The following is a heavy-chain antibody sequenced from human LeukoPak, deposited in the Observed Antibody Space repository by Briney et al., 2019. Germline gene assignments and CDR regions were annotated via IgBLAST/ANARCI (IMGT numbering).Heavy chain of an antibody. CDR3: AREGIAVAGRGY. V-gene: IGHV4-39*07. J-gene: IGHJ4*02. CDR1: GGSISSSSYY. Sequence: SETLSLTCTVSGGSISSSSYYWGWIRQPPGKGLEWIGNIYYSGSTYYNPSLKSRVTISVDTSKNQFSLKLSSVTAADTAVYYCAREGIAVAGRGYWGQGTLVTVSS. CDR2: IYYSGST. D-gene: IGHD6-19*01.